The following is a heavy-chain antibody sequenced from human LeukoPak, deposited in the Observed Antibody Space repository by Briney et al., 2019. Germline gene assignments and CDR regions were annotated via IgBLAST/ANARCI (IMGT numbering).Heavy chain of an antibody. V-gene: IGHV3-23*01. CDR1: GFTFSSYA. D-gene: IGHD4-17*01. J-gene: IGHJ4*02. CDR3: AKDLDTSKPTGCHNY. CDR2: ISGSGGST. Sequence: PGGSLRLSCAASGFTFSSYAMSWVRQAPGKGLEWVSSISGSGGSTYYADSVKGRFTISRDNSKNTLYLQMNSMRAEDTAVYYCAKDLDTSKPTGCHNYWGQGTLVTVSS.